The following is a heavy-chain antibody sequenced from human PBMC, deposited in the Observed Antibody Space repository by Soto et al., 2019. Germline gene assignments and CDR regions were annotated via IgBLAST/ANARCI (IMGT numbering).Heavy chain of an antibody. V-gene: IGHV3-64D*06. D-gene: IGHD4-17*01. J-gene: IGHJ3*02. Sequence: GGSLRLSCSASGFTFSSYAMHWVRQAPGKGLEFFSSISTNGGSTHYADSVKGRFTISRDNSKNTQYLQMSSLRADDTAVYYCARVMTTVTTNAAFDIWGQGTMVTVSS. CDR2: ISTNGGST. CDR1: GFTFSSYA. CDR3: ARVMTTVTTNAAFDI.